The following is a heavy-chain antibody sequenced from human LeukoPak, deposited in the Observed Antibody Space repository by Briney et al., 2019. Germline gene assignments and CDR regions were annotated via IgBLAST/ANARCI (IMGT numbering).Heavy chain of an antibody. CDR2: IYYSGST. D-gene: IGHD1-26*01. CDR3: SRASGAFCPSGY. CDR1: GGSISTISYY. J-gene: IGHJ4*02. V-gene: IGHV4-39*07. Sequence: SETLSLSCTVSGGSISTISYYWGWIRQPPGKGLEWIGSIYYSGSTYYNPSLKSRVTMSLDESSNQLSLKLTSVTAADTAIYYCSRASGAFCPSGYWDQGTLVIVPS.